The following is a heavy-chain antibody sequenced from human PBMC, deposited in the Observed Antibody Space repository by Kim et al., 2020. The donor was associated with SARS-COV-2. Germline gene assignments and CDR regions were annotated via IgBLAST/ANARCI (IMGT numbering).Heavy chain of an antibody. J-gene: IGHJ6*02. D-gene: IGHD6-25*01. CDR2: INHSGST. V-gene: IGHV4-34*01. CDR3: ARVTGSEYYYYGMDV. CDR1: GGSFSGYY. Sequence: SETLSLTCAVYGGSFSGYYWSWIRQPPGKGLEWIGEINHSGSTNYNPSLKSRVTISVDTSKNQFSLKLSSVTAADTAVYYCARVTGSEYYYYGMDVWGQGTTVTVSS.